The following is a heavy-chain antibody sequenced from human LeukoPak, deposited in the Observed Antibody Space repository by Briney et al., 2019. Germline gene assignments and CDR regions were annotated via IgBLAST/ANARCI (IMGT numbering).Heavy chain of an antibody. CDR2: ISGSGTST. CDR1: GFTFSNYA. D-gene: IGHD3-22*01. J-gene: IGHJ4*02. V-gene: IGHV3-23*01. CDR3: ASRNYYDSSGYYYYYFDY. Sequence: PGGSLRLSCAASGFTFSNYAMSWARQAPGKGLEWVSGISGSGTSTYYADSVKGRFTISRDNSKYTLYLQMNSLRAEDTAVYYCASRNYYDSSGYYYYYFDYWGQGILVTVSS.